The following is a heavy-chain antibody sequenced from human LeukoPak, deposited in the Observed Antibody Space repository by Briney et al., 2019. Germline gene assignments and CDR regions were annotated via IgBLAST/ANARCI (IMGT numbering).Heavy chain of an antibody. Sequence: SETLSLTCTVSGDSISSSSYYWGWIRQPPGKGLEWIGSIYYSGSTYYNPSLKSRVTISVDTSNNQFSLKLSSVTAADTAVYYCATTRYYYDSSGYYLDAFHIWGQGTMVTVSS. J-gene: IGHJ3*02. CDR2: IYYSGST. CDR1: GDSISSSSYY. V-gene: IGHV4-39*01. D-gene: IGHD3-22*01. CDR3: ATTRYYYDSSGYYLDAFHI.